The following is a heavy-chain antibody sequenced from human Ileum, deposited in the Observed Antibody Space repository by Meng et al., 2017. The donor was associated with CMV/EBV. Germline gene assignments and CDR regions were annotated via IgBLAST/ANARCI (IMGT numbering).Heavy chain of an antibody. J-gene: IGHJ4*02. Sequence: GESLKISCAASGFTFSSYWMSWVRQAPGKGLEWVANIRQDGNTIYYVDSVKGRFTISRDNANNSLYLQMNSLRAEDTAVYYCARVHAIHFDYWGRGTLVTVSS. V-gene: IGHV3-7*01. CDR3: ARVHAIHFDY. D-gene: IGHD2-8*01. CDR2: IRQDGNTI. CDR1: GFTFSSYW.